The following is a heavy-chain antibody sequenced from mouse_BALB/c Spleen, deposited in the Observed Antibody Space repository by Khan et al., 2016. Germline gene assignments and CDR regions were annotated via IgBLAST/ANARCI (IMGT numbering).Heavy chain of an antibody. D-gene: IGHD2-2*01. CDR1: GYSITSDYA. CDR3: ARSYGYRGFAY. CDR2: ISYSGST. V-gene: IGHV3-2*02. J-gene: IGHJ3*01. Sequence: EVQLVESGPGLVKPSQSLSLTCTVTGYSITSDYAWNWIRQFPGNKLEWMGYISYSGSTSYNTSLKSRISITRDTSKNQFFLQLNSVTTEDTATYYCARSYGYRGFAYWGQGTLVTVSA.